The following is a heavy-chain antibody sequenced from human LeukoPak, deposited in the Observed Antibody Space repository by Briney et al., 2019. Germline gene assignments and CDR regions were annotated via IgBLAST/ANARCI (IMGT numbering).Heavy chain of an antibody. CDR2: INQSRGT. V-gene: IGHV4-34*01. J-gene: IGHJ6*03. D-gene: IGHD5-18*01. CDR1: GSSFSGYF. CDR3: VRVGLTIDTTMVEYYYYYYMDV. Sequence: SETLSLTCSVYGSSFSGYFWTWIRQPPGKGLEWVGEINQSRGTNYNPSLKSRVTISVDTSRKQFSLRLSSVTAADTAVYYCVRVGLTIDTTMVEYYYYYYMDVWGKGTTVTVSS.